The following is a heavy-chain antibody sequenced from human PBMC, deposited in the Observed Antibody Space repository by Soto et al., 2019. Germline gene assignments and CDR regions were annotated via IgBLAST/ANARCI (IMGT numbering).Heavy chain of an antibody. CDR3: ASSQVGATFDY. D-gene: IGHD1-26*01. CDR2: ISSSSSYI. Sequence: EVQLVESGGGLVKPGGSLRLSCAASGFTFSSYSMNCVRQAPGKGLEWVSSISSSSSYIYYADSVKGRFTISRDNAKNSLYLQMNSLRAEDTAVYYCASSQVGATFDYWGQGTLVTVSS. V-gene: IGHV3-21*01. CDR1: GFTFSSYS. J-gene: IGHJ4*02.